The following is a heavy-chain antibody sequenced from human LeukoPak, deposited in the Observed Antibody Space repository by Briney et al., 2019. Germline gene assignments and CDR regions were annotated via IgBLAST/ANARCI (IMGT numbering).Heavy chain of an antibody. Sequence: GGSLRLSCGVSGFTFSSYSMCWVRQAPGKGLEWVSFIYSDNTHYSDSVKGRFTISRDNSKNTLYLQMNSLRAEDTAVYYCARDRSYFDYWGQGTLVTVSS. CDR2: IYSDNT. J-gene: IGHJ4*02. CDR1: GFTFSSYS. V-gene: IGHV3-66*03. CDR3: ARDRSYFDY.